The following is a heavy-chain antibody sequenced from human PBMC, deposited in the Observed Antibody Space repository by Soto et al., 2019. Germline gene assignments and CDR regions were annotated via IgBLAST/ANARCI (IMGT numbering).Heavy chain of an antibody. D-gene: IGHD2-15*01. CDR2: IYPGDSDT. CDR1: GYTFTSYW. Sequence: GESLKIFCKASGYTFTSYWIGWVRQMPGKGLEWMGIIYPGDSDTRYSPSFQGQVTISADKSISTAYLQWSSLKASDTAMYYCARAGSSSYYWFDPWGQGTLVTVSS. J-gene: IGHJ5*02. CDR3: ARAGSSSYYWFDP. V-gene: IGHV5-51*01.